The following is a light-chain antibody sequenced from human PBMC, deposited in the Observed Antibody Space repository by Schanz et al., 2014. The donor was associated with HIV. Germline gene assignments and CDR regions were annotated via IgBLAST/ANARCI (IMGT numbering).Light chain of an antibody. V-gene: IGLV1-40*01. Sequence: QSVLTQPPSVSGAPGQRVTISCTGSSSNLGAGYDVHWYPQLPGTAPKLLIHGNSNRPSGVPDRFSGSKSGTSASLAITGLQAEDEADYYCQSYDSSLRVWVFGGGTKLTVL. J-gene: IGLJ3*02. CDR1: SSNLGAGYD. CDR2: GNS. CDR3: QSYDSSLRVWV.